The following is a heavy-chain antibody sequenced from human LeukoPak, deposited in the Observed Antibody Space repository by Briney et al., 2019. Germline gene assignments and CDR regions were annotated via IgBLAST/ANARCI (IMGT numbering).Heavy chain of an antibody. J-gene: IGHJ4*02. CDR3: AKDRPYSGSYFDY. CDR2: ISNSDDST. Sequence: GGSLRLSCAASGFAFSSYAMSWVRQAPGKGLEWVSTISNSDDSTYYADSVKGRFTISRDNSKNTLYLQMNTLRAEDSAVYYCAKDRPYSGSYFDYWGPGTLVTVSS. V-gene: IGHV3-23*01. CDR1: GFAFSSYA. D-gene: IGHD1-26*01.